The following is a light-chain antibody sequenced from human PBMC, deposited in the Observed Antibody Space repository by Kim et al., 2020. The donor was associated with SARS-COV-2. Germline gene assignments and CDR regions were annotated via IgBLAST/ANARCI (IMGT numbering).Light chain of an antibody. CDR2: AAS. CDR3: QQSHTAPLLS. CDR1: QSISTY. J-gene: IGKJ4*01. Sequence: DIQMTQSPSSLSASVGDRVTIACRASQSISTYLNWYQQKPGKAPNLLIYAASSLQSGVPSRFSGSGSGTDFTLTISSLRPEDFATYYCQQSHTAPLLSFGGGTKVDIK. V-gene: IGKV1-39*01.